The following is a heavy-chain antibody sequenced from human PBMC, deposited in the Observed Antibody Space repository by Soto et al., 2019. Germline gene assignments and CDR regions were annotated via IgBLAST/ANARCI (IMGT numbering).Heavy chain of an antibody. Sequence: GGSLRLSCAASGLTVSSSYMSWVRQAPGKGLQWVSVIYSAGSTYYVNSVKGRFTISRDISTNMVYLQMSSLTDEDTAVYYCASHREPEYSSAIFFYIWSQGALVIVSS. V-gene: IGHV3-53*01. D-gene: IGHD5-18*01. CDR1: GLTVSSSY. CDR2: IYSAGST. J-gene: IGHJ4*02. CDR3: ASHREPEYSSAIFFYI.